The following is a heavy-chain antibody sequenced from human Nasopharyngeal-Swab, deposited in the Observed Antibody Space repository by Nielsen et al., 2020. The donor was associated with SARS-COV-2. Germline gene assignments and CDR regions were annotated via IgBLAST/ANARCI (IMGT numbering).Heavy chain of an antibody. J-gene: IGHJ3*02. CDR3: ARGRITMVRGVRSFRAFDI. Sequence: VLHAPGQGCGGMGIINPSGGSTSYAQKFQGRVTMTRDTSTSTVYMELSSLRSEDTAVYYCARGRITMVRGVRSFRAFDIWGQGTMVTVSS. D-gene: IGHD3-10*01. V-gene: IGHV1-46*01. CDR2: INPSGGST.